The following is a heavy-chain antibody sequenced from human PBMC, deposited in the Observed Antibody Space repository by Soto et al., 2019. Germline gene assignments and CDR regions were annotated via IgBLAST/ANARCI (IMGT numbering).Heavy chain of an antibody. CDR2: IRSKAYGGTT. V-gene: IGHV3-49*03. CDR3: TRDFSGHVAGTQDNWFDP. D-gene: IGHD6-19*01. Sequence: GGSLRLSCTASGFTFGDYAMSWFRQAPGKGLEWVGFIRSKAYGGTTEYAASVKGRFTISRDDSKSIAYLQMNSLKTEDTAVYYCTRDFSGHVAGTQDNWFDPWGQGTLVTVSS. CDR1: GFTFGDYA. J-gene: IGHJ5*02.